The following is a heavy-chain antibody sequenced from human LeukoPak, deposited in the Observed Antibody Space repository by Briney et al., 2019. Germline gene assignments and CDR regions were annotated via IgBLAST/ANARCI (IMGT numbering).Heavy chain of an antibody. CDR2: INHSGST. Sequence: SETPSLTCAVYGGSFSGYYWSWIRQPPGKGLEWIGEINHSGSTNYNPSLKSRVTISVDRSKNQFSLKLSSVTAADTAVYYCAREGGRGYSSSWFYIDYWGQGTLVTVSS. CDR3: AREGGRGYSSSWFYIDY. V-gene: IGHV4-34*01. CDR1: GGSFSGYY. J-gene: IGHJ4*02. D-gene: IGHD6-13*01.